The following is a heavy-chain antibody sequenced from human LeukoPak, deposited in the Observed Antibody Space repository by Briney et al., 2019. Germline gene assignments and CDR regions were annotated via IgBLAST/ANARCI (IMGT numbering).Heavy chain of an antibody. V-gene: IGHV3-7*03. CDR2: IKKDGSEK. Sequence: PGGSLRLSCVASGFTSSSYAMSWVRQAPGKGLEWVTNIKKDGSEKNYVDSVKGRFTISRDNAKNSLHLQMNSLRAEDTAVYYCARGVLDYGDYESDYWGQGTLVTVSS. J-gene: IGHJ4*02. CDR1: GFTSSSYA. CDR3: ARGVLDYGDYESDY. D-gene: IGHD4-17*01.